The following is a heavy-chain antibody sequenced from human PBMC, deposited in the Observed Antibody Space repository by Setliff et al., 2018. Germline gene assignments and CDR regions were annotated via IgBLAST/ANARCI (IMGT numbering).Heavy chain of an antibody. D-gene: IGHD6-13*01. CDR2: IQTSGTT. CDR1: GGSISSGNYY. J-gene: IGHJ6*03. V-gene: IGHV4-61*09. CDR3: ARQPYSTTYYYYYYYMDV. Sequence: SETLSLTCTVSGGSISSGNYYWSWIRQPAGKGLEWIGHIQTSGTTNYNPSLKSRVTISVDTSKNQFSLNLNSVTAADTAVYYCARQPYSTTYYYYYYYMDVWGKGTTVTVSS.